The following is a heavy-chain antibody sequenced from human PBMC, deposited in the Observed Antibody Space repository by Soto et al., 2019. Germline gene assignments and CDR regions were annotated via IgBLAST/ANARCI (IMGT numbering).Heavy chain of an antibody. J-gene: IGHJ3*01. V-gene: IGHV3-23*01. D-gene: IGHD2-2*01. CDR2: LCGGGANT. CDR3: AKERYCSATSCYGGFDV. Sequence: LCGGGANTQYAESVKGRFTISRDNSKNTLHLQMNTPRADDTALYYCAKERYCSATSCYGGFDVWGQGTVVTVSS.